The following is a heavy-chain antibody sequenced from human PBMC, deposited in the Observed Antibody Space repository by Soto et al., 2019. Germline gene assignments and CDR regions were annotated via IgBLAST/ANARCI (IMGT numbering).Heavy chain of an antibody. Sequence: SETLSLTCAVSGGSISSYYRSWIRQPPGKGLEWIGYIYYSGSTNYNPSLKSRVTISLDTSNNQFSLKLSSVTAADTAVYYCARDRGSYFFDYWGQGTLVTVSS. CDR3: ARDRGSYFFDY. V-gene: IGHV4-59*01. CDR1: GGSISSYY. J-gene: IGHJ4*02. CDR2: IYYSGST. D-gene: IGHD1-26*01.